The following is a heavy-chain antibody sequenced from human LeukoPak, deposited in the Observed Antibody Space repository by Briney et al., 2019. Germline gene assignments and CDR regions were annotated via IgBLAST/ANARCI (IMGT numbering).Heavy chain of an antibody. D-gene: IGHD1-1*01. CDR2: ISYDGSNK. CDR1: RFTFSSYG. Sequence: GGSLRLSCAASRFTFSSYGMHWVRQAPGKGLEWVAIISYDGSNKYYADSVKGRFTISRDNSYNTVYLQMTGLRAEDTAVYYCAKDGESGIQWTQGYFDYWGQGTLVTVSS. J-gene: IGHJ4*02. V-gene: IGHV3-30*18. CDR3: AKDGESGIQWTQGYFDY.